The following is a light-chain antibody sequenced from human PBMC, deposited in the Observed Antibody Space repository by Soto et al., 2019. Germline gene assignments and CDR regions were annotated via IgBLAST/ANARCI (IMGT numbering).Light chain of an antibody. J-gene: IGKJ4*01. V-gene: IGKV1-33*01. CDR2: DAS. CDR3: QHYDDVVT. CDR1: QDSSNY. Sequence: DIQMTQSPSSLSASIGDRVTITCQASQDSSNYLNWFQHKPGKAPKLLIYDASNLETGVPSRFSGGGSGTDFTFTISSLQPEDFATYYCQHYDDVVTFGGGTKVDIK.